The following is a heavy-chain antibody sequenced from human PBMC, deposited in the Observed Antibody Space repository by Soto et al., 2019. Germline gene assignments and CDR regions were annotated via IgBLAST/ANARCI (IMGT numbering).Heavy chain of an antibody. CDR2: IYHTGNA. Sequence: SETLSLTCTVSGGSISSSSYYWGWIRQPPGKGMEWIGSIYHTGNAYYNPSLKSRVTISVDTSKNQFSLKLTSVTAADAALYYCARDFFDSSDYTTNWFDPWGQGTLVTVSS. CDR1: GGSISSSSYY. V-gene: IGHV4-39*01. CDR3: ARDFFDSSDYTTNWFDP. J-gene: IGHJ5*02. D-gene: IGHD3-22*01.